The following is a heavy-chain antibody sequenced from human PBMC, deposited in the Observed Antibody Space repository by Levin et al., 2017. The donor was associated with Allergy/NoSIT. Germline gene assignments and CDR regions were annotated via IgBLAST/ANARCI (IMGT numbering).Heavy chain of an antibody. CDR2: IDWDDDK. D-gene: IGHD1-1*01. CDR3: ARHQARAGSTWFDR. J-gene: IGHJ5*02. V-gene: IGHV2-70*04. CDR1: GFSLTPPGMR. Sequence: ESGPTLVKPTQTLTLTCTFSGFSLTPPGMRVSWIRQPPGKALEWLARIDWDDDKFYSSSLKTRLTVSKGTSKNQVVLTVTNMDAVHTSTYYCARHQARAGSTWFDRWGQGTRVTVSS.